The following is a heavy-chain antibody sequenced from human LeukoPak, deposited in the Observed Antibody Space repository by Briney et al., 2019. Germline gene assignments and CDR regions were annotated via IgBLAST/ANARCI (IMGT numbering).Heavy chain of an antibody. CDR3: ARARNYYDILTGQRYNWFDP. D-gene: IGHD3-9*01. CDR2: IYYSGST. CDR1: GGSISSYY. J-gene: IGHJ5*02. Sequence: SETLPLTCTVSGGSISSYYWSWIRQPPGKGLEWIGYIYYSGSTNYNPSLKSRVTISVDTSKNQFSLKLSSVTAADTAVYYCARARNYYDILTGQRYNWFDPWGQGTLVTVSS. V-gene: IGHV4-59*01.